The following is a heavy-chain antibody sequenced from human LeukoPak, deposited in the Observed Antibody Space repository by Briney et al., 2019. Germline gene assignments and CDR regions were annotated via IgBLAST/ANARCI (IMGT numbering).Heavy chain of an antibody. V-gene: IGHV3-30-3*01. CDR1: GFTFSSYA. Sequence: QPGGSLRLSCAASGFTFSSYAMHWVRQAPGKGLEWVAVISYDGSNKYYADPVKGRFTISRDNSKNTLYLQMNSLRAEDTAVYYCARGEWELPFDYWGQGTLVTVSS. J-gene: IGHJ4*02. D-gene: IGHD1-26*01. CDR3: ARGEWELPFDY. CDR2: ISYDGSNK.